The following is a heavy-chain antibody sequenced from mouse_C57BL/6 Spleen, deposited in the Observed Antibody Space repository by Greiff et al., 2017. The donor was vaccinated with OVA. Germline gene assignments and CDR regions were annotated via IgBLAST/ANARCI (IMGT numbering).Heavy chain of an antibody. CDR3: TRHSSEGYAMDY. Sequence: DVMLVESGGGLVQPGGSLKLSCAASGFTFSDYGMAWVRQAPRKGPEWVALISNLAYSIYYEDTVTGRFTISRENAQNTLYLGMSSLRSEDTAMYYCTRHSSEGYAMDYWGQGTSVTVSS. CDR2: ISNLAYSI. D-gene: IGHD2-10*02. CDR1: GFTFSDYG. V-gene: IGHV5-15*01. J-gene: IGHJ4*01.